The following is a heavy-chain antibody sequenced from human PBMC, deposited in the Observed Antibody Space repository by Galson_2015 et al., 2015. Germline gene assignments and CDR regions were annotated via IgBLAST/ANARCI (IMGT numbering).Heavy chain of an antibody. CDR1: RFTFSSYW. D-gene: IGHD6-13*01. CDR3: ARVKYGEYSSSWSGIDY. CDR2: IKQDGSEK. Sequence: SLRLSCAASRFTFSSYWMSWVRQAPGKGLEWVANIKQDGSEKYYVDSVKGRFTISRDNAKNSLYLQMNSLRAEDTAVYYCARVKYGEYSSSWSGIDYWGQGTLVTVSS. V-gene: IGHV3-7*03. J-gene: IGHJ4*02.